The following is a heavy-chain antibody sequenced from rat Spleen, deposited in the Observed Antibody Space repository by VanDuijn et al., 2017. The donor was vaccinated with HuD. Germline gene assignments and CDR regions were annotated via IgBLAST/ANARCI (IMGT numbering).Heavy chain of an antibody. J-gene: IGHJ2*01. CDR3: ARLPYYGYNADY. Sequence: EVQLVESGGGLVQPGRSLKLSCAASGFTFSSSGMAWVRQSPTKVLEWVASISTGGGNTYYRDSVKGRFTISRDNPENTLYLQMDSLRSEDTTTYYCARLPYYGYNADYWGQGVMVTVSS. CDR2: ISTGGGNT. V-gene: IGHV5S13*01. CDR1: GFTFSSSG. D-gene: IGHD1-9*01.